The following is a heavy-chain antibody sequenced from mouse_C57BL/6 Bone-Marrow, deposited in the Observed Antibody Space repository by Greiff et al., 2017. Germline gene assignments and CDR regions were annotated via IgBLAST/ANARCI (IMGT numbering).Heavy chain of an antibody. Sequence: VQLQQSGAELVRPGTSVKVSCKASGYAFTNYLIEWVKQRPGQGLEWIGVINPGSGGTNYNEKFKGKATLTADKSSSTAYMQLSSLTSEDSAVYFCARSYYDGSSFFAYWGQGTLVTVSA. CDR2: INPGSGGT. CDR3: ARSYYDGSSFFAY. V-gene: IGHV1-54*01. D-gene: IGHD1-1*01. J-gene: IGHJ3*01. CDR1: GYAFTNYL.